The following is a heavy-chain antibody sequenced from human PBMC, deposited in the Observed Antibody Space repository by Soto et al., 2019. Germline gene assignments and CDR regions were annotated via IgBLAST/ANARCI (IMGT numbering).Heavy chain of an antibody. J-gene: IGHJ4*02. CDR2: ISASGDSP. Sequence: EVQLLESGGGLVQPGGSLRLSCTASGFTFSNYVMNWVRQAPGKGLEWVSTISASGDSPYYADSVKGRFTISRDNSKNALFLQRKSMRAEDTAVYYCANNILRYFVEAGWGKGTLVTVSS. V-gene: IGHV3-23*01. CDR3: ANNILRYFVEAG. D-gene: IGHD3-9*01. CDR1: GFTFSNYV.